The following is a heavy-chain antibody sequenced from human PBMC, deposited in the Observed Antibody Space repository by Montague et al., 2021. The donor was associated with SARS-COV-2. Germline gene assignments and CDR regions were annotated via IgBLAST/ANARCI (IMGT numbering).Heavy chain of an antibody. J-gene: IGHJ5*02. CDR3: ASSTVRGGGLTGELSAARFDP. D-gene: IGHD3-16*02. Sequence: SETLSLTCTVSGSSITSDFYFWSWIRHPQGKGLVWIGNIHYSANTYYNLSIKGRVTVYVDTSKNQFTLKLSSVTAADAAVYYCASSTVRGGGLTGELSAARFDPWGQGTLVAVSS. CDR1: GSSITSDFYF. V-gene: IGHV4-39*01. CDR2: IHYSANT.